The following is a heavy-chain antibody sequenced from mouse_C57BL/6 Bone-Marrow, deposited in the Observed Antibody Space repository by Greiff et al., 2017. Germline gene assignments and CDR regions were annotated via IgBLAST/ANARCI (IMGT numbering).Heavy chain of an antibody. D-gene: IGHD1-1*01. CDR1: YFAFMASA. Sequence: LQQSGAELVRPGSSVKLSCTDSYFAFMASAMHWVKQRPGHGLEWIGSFTMYSDATEYSENLKGKATLTANTSSSTAYMELSSLTSEDSAVYYCADYYVSYYFDYWGQGTTLTVSS. CDR3: ADYYVSYYFDY. V-gene: IGHV1-49*01. J-gene: IGHJ2*01. CDR2: FTMYSDAT.